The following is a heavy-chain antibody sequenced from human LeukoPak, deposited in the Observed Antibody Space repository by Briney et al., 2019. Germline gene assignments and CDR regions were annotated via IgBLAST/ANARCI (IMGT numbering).Heavy chain of an antibody. CDR3: ASSNYYDSSGYYH. CDR1: GFTVSSNY. J-gene: IGHJ5*02. Sequence: GGSLRLSCAASGFTVSSNYRSWVRQAPGKGLEWVSVIYSGGSTYYADSVKGRFTISRDNSKNTLYLQMNSLRAEDTAVYYCASSNYYDSSGYYHWGQGTLVTVSS. D-gene: IGHD3-22*01. CDR2: IYSGGST. V-gene: IGHV3-53*01.